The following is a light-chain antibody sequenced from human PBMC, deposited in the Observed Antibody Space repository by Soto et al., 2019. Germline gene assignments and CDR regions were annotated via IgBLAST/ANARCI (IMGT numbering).Light chain of an antibody. J-gene: IGKJ5*01. CDR2: GAS. CDR1: QTFXSNY. V-gene: IGKV3-20*01. CDR3: QQYTGPPTT. Sequence: LTQCPYTLSLSPGERATLSCRASQTFXSNYLAWCQQRPGQAPRLLXDGASTRAAGSPDRFSGSGSGTDFTLTITRLEPEDFAAYFCQQYTGPPTTFGQGTRLEIK.